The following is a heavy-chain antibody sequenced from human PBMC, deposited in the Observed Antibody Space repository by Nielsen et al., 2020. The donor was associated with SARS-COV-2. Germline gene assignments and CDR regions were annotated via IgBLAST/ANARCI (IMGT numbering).Heavy chain of an antibody. Sequence: GGSLRLSCAASGFIFESYAMSWVRQAPGKGLEWVSVFYTGGSGPFYADSVKGRFTISRDISKNTLYLQMNSLRAEDTAVYYCAKVGFGELVDWFDTWGQGTLVTVSS. J-gene: IGHJ5*02. CDR2: FYTGGSGP. CDR1: GFIFESYA. CDR3: AKVGFGELVDWFDT. D-gene: IGHD3-10*01. V-gene: IGHV3-23*03.